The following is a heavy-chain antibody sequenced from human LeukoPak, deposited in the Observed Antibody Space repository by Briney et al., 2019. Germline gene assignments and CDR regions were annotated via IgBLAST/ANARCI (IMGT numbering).Heavy chain of an antibody. Sequence: SETLSLTCAVSGVSISSYYWSWIRQPPGKGLEWVVYIYYSGSTNYNPSLKSRVTISVEPTKNQSLLMLSSVTAADTAVYYCARASTYYYDSSGYYYPHYYYYCMDVWGKGTTVTVSS. CDR2: IYYSGST. J-gene: IGHJ6*03. CDR3: ARASTYYYDSSGYYYPHYYYYCMDV. D-gene: IGHD3-22*01. V-gene: IGHV4-59*01. CDR1: GVSISSYY.